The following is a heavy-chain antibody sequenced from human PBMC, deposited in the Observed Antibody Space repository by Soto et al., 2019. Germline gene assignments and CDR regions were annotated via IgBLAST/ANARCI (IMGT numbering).Heavy chain of an antibody. CDR2: INHSGST. Sequence: PSETLSLTCAVYGGSFSGYYWSWIRQPPGKGLEWIGEINHSGSTNYNPSLKSRVTISVDTSKNQFSLKLSSVTAADTAVYYCARDCSGGSCYAPGFDYWGQGTLVTVSS. D-gene: IGHD2-15*01. CDR1: GGSFSGYY. CDR3: ARDCSGGSCYAPGFDY. V-gene: IGHV4-34*01. J-gene: IGHJ4*02.